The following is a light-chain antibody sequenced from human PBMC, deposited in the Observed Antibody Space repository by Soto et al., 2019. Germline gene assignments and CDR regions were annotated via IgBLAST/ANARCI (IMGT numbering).Light chain of an antibody. CDR2: EVS. CDR3: SSYARSTNYA. J-gene: IGLJ1*01. CDR1: SSDIGGYNY. Sequence: HSALTQPPSASGSRGQSVTISCTGTSSDIGGYNYVSWYQQHPGKAPKLMIYEVSKRPSGVPDRFSGSKSGNTASLTVSGLQAEDEADYYCSSYARSTNYAFGSGTKVTDL. V-gene: IGLV2-8*01.